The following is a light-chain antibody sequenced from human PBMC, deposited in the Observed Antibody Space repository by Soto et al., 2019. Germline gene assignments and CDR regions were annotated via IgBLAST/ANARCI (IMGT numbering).Light chain of an antibody. CDR3: QQYKNWPPWT. J-gene: IGKJ1*01. Sequence: EIIMTQSPATLSVSPGERATLSCKASQRIGSNLAWYQQKPGQAPRLLFYGASSRATGFPARFSGSGSGTEFTLTISSLQSEDFAVYYWQQYKNWPPWTFGQGTKVEMK. CDR2: GAS. V-gene: IGKV3-15*01. CDR1: QRIGSN.